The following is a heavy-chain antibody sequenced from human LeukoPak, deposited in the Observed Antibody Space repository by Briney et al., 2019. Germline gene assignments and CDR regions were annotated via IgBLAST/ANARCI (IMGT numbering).Heavy chain of an antibody. V-gene: IGHV3-30*04. J-gene: IGHJ4*02. CDR3: ATPLVRGRDFDY. CDR1: GFTFGTYA. CDR2: ISYDGSNK. Sequence: GGSLRLSCAASGFTFGTYAMHWVRQAPGKGLEWVAVISYDGSNKYYADSVKGRFTISRDNSKNTLYLQMNSLRAEDTAVYYCATPLVRGRDFDYWGQGTLVTVSS. D-gene: IGHD3-10*01.